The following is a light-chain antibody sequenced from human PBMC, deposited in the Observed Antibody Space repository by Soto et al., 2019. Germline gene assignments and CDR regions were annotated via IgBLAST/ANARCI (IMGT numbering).Light chain of an antibody. CDR1: QSVSSN. CDR3: QQYGNSPAT. CDR2: GAS. V-gene: IGKV3-20*01. Sequence: EIVLTQSPATLSVSPGERATLSCRASQSVSSNLAWYQQKPGQAPRLLIYGASSRATDIPDRFSGSGSGTDFTLTITRLEPEDFAVYYCQQYGNSPATFGPGTKVDIK. J-gene: IGKJ3*01.